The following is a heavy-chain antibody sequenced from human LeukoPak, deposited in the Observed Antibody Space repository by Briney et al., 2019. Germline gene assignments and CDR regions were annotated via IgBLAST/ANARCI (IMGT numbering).Heavy chain of an antibody. CDR1: GFTFRSYW. CDR2: ISGDESRT. CDR3: VRDDGYYYGSGSYYRH. Sequence: GGSLRLSCAASGFTFRSYWMHWVRQAPGKGLVWVSHISGDESRTTYEDSVQGRFTISRDNAKNTLYLQMNSLRVEDTAVYYCVRDDGYYYGSGSYYRHWGQGTLVTVSS. D-gene: IGHD3-10*01. V-gene: IGHV3-74*01. J-gene: IGHJ4*02.